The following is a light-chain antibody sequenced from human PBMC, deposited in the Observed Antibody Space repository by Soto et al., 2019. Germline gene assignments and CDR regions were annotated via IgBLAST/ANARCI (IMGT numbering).Light chain of an antibody. V-gene: IGLV2-14*01. CDR3: TSYTSTSTHV. CDR2: DVS. CDR1: SSDVGGYNY. Sequence: QPVLTQPASLSGAPGQSITISCNVTSSDVGGYNYVSWYQQHPGKAPKLMIYDVSNRPSGVSNRFSGSKSGNTASLTISGLQTEDEADYYCTSYTSTSTHVFGTGTKVTVL. J-gene: IGLJ1*01.